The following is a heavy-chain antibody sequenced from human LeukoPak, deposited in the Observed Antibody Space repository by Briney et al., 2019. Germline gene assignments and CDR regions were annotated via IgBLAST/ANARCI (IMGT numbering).Heavy chain of an antibody. D-gene: IGHD5-12*01. Sequence: SETLSLTCAVYGGPFSGYYWSWIRQPPGKGLEWIGEINHSGSTNYNPSLKSRVTISVDTSKNQFSLKLSSVTAADTAVYYCARQGGYDFGELGWFDPWGQGTLVTVSS. CDR3: ARQGGYDFGELGWFDP. V-gene: IGHV4-34*01. J-gene: IGHJ5*02. CDR2: INHSGST. CDR1: GGPFSGYY.